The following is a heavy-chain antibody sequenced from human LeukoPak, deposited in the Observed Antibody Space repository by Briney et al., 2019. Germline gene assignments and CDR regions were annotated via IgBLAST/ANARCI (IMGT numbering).Heavy chain of an antibody. J-gene: IGHJ4*02. V-gene: IGHV3-53*01. CDR3: ARGGDYYDSSAYYLGY. D-gene: IGHD3-22*01. Sequence: PGGSLRLSCAAPGFTVRSNYMSWVRQAPGKGLEWVSVIYSSGSTYYADSVKGRFTISRDNSKNTLYLQMSSLRAEDAAVYYCARGGDYYDSSAYYLGYWGQGTLVTVSS. CDR1: GFTVRSNY. CDR2: IYSSGST.